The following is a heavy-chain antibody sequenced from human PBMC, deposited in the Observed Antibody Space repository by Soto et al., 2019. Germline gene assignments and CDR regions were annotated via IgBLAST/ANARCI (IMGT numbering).Heavy chain of an antibody. CDR1: GFTFSTYN. V-gene: IGHV3-21*01. CDR2: ISSSSGYI. D-gene: IGHD5-18*01. Sequence: EVQLVESGGGLVKPGGSLRLSCAASGFTFSTYNMNWVRQAPGKGLEWVSSISSSSGYIYYADSVKGRFTISRDDAKNSLSLQMNSLRAEDTAVYYCARVRSYSYGQGYGMDVWGQGTTVTVSS. J-gene: IGHJ6*02. CDR3: ARVRSYSYGQGYGMDV.